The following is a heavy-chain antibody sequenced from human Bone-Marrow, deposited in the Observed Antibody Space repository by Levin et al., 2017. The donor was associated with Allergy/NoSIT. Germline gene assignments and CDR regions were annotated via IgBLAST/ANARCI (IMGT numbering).Heavy chain of an antibody. Sequence: GESLKISCAASGFTFSGSAMHWVRQASGKGLEWVGRIRSKANSYATAYAASVKGRFTISRDDSKNTAYLQMNSLKTEDTAVYYCTSITMVQVGRGGYYYYYMDVWGKGTTVTVSS. CDR1: GFTFSGSA. CDR3: TSITMVQVGRGGYYYYYMDV. V-gene: IGHV3-73*01. CDR2: IRSKANSYAT. D-gene: IGHD3-10*01. J-gene: IGHJ6*03.